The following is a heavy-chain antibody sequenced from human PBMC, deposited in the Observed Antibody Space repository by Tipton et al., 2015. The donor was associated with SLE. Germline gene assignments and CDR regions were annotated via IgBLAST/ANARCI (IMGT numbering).Heavy chain of an antibody. J-gene: IGHJ4*02. CDR1: GGSITSGNYY. CDR2: IYTNGST. CDR3: AREPRITIFEVVITYFDY. Sequence: TLSLTCTVSGGSITSGNYYWSWIRQPAGKGLEWIGGIYTNGSTNYNPSLKSRVTISVDTSKNQFSLKLNSVTAADTAVYYCAREPRITIFEVVITYFDYWGQGTLVTVSS. D-gene: IGHD3-3*01. V-gene: IGHV4-61*02.